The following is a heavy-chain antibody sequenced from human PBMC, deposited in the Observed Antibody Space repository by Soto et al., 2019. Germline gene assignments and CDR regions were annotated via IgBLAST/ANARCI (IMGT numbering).Heavy chain of an antibody. D-gene: IGHD3-22*01. CDR3: AREMRNYYDSSGYMDY. J-gene: IGHJ4*02. V-gene: IGHV5-10-1*01. CDR1: GYSFTSYW. CDR2: IDPSDSYT. Sequence: PGESLKISCKGSGYSFTSYWISWVRQMPGKGLEWMGRIDPSDSYTNYSPSFQGHVTISADKSISTAYLQWSSLKASDTAMYYCAREMRNYYDSSGYMDYWGQGTLVTVSS.